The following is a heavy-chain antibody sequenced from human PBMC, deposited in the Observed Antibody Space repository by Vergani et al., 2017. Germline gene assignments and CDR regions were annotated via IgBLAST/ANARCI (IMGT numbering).Heavy chain of an antibody. CDR1: GYTFTGYY. CDR3: ARGRQYRTDP. D-gene: IGHD6-6*01. V-gene: IGHV1-2*02. Sequence: QVQLVQSGAEVKKPGASVKVSCKASGYTFTGYYIHWVRQAPGQGLEWMGWINPNSGGTNFAQKVQDRVTMTRDPSISTAYMELSRLRSDDTAVYYCARGRQYRTDPWGQEGLVTVSS. J-gene: IGHJ5*02. CDR2: INPNSGGT.